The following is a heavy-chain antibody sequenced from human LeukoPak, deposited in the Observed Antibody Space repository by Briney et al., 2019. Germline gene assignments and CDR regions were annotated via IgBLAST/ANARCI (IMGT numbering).Heavy chain of an antibody. CDR3: ARDLNSLLHSGYDLAGH. CDR2: ISYDGSNK. Sequence: GGSLRLSCAASGFTFSSYAMHWVRQAPGKGLEWVAVISYDGSNKYYADSVKGRFTISRDNSKNTLYLQMNSLRAEDTAVYYCARDLNSLLHSGYDLAGHWGQGTLVTVSS. CDR1: GFTFSSYA. J-gene: IGHJ4*02. V-gene: IGHV3-30-3*01. D-gene: IGHD5-12*01.